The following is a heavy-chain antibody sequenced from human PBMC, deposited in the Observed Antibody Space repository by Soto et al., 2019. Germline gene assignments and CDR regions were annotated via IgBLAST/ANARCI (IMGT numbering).Heavy chain of an antibody. CDR1: GGSFSGYY. J-gene: IGHJ6*02. D-gene: IGHD6-6*01. CDR2: INHSGST. V-gene: IGHV4-34*01. Sequence: PSETLSLTCAVYGGSFSGYYWSWIRQPSGKGLEWIGEINHSGSTNYNPSLKSRVTISVDTSKNQFSLKLSSVTAADTAVYYCARGLPIAARPYYYGMDVWGQGTTVTVSS. CDR3: ARGLPIAARPYYYGMDV.